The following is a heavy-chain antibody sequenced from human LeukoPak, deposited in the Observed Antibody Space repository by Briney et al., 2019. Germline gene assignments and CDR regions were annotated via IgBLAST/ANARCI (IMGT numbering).Heavy chain of an antibody. Sequence: SETLSLTCTVSGGSISSHYWSWIRQPPGKGLEWIGYIYYSGSTNYNPSLKSRVTISVDTSKNQFSLKLSSVTAADTAVYYCAGQYYYDSSGYYYPLAFDIWGQGTMVTVSS. CDR1: GGSISSHY. D-gene: IGHD3-22*01. CDR3: AGQYYYDSSGYYYPLAFDI. J-gene: IGHJ3*02. V-gene: IGHV4-59*08. CDR2: IYYSGST.